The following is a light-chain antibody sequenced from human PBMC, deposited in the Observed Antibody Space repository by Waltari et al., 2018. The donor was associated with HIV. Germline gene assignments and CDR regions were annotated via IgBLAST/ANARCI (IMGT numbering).Light chain of an antibody. Sequence: QSALTQPASVSGSPGQSITISCTGTSRDVGGYNYVSWYQHPPGKAPKLMIYGVSKRPSAVSHRFACSKSGDTASLTISGLKAEDEADYYCNSYTTSSTLHVVFGGGTKLTVL. CDR2: GVS. CDR1: SRDVGGYNY. CDR3: NSYTTSSTLHVV. J-gene: IGLJ2*01. V-gene: IGLV2-14*03.